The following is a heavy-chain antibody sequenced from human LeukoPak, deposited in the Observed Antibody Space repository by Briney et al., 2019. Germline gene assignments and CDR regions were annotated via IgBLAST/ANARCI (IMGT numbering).Heavy chain of an antibody. D-gene: IGHD3-10*01. Sequence: ASVKVSCKASGGTFSSYAISWVRQAPGQGLEWMGRIIPIFGTANYAQKFQDRVTITTDESTSTAYMELSSLRSEDTAVYYCAKDLGLWFGDDAFDIWGQGTMVTVSS. CDR2: IIPIFGTA. J-gene: IGHJ3*02. V-gene: IGHV1-69*05. CDR1: GGTFSSYA. CDR3: AKDLGLWFGDDAFDI.